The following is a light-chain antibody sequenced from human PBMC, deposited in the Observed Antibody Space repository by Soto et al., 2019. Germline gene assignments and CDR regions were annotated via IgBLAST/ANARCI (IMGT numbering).Light chain of an antibody. V-gene: IGKV1-5*01. CDR1: QSISSW. Sequence: IQTAQVSSTLSPPVLGRVTLTYRASQSISSWLAWHQQQPGKAPNLLIYAASTLESGVPSRFSGSGSGTEFTLTISSLQPDDFATYYCQQYNSYWTFGQGTKVDIK. CDR2: AAS. CDR3: QQYNSYWT. J-gene: IGKJ1*01.